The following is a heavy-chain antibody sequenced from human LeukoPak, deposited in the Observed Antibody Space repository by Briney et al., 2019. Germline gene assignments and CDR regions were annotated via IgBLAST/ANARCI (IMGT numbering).Heavy chain of an antibody. D-gene: IGHD3-16*01. J-gene: IGHJ6*02. CDR3: ATYTHWVAGDV. CDR1: GFTFSDSW. Sequence: PGGSLRLSCAASGFTFSDSWMSWVRQAPGKGLERVAHMNQDGSEKDYVDSVKARFTISRDNARKSLYLQMGSLRAEDTAVYYCATYTHWVAGDVWGQGTTVSVSS. CDR2: MNQDGSEK. V-gene: IGHV3-7*01.